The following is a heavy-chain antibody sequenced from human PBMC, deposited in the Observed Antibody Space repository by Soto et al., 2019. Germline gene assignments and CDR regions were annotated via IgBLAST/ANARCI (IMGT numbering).Heavy chain of an antibody. J-gene: IGHJ5*02. CDR3: AFFPGAVAGHRGCFDP. Sequence: EVQLLESGGGLVQPGGSLRLSCAASGFTFSTYAMTWVRQAPGKGLEWVSGISGSGHSTYYADSVKGRFTISRDNSKNTRFLQMEGLGVEEGAVYYCAFFPGAVAGHRGCFDPWGQGLLVTFSS. CDR2: ISGSGHST. CDR1: GFTFSTYA. D-gene: IGHD6-19*01. V-gene: IGHV3-23*01.